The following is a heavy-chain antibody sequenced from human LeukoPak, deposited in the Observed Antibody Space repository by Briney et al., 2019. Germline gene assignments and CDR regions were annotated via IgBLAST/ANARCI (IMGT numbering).Heavy chain of an antibody. Sequence: PGGSLRLSCAASGFTFSAHAMAWVRQAPGKGPEWVSGIGGLGGSTYYAGSVKGRSTISRDNSENTLYLEMNSLRADDTAVYYCARDPGVVAFHYFDFWGQGALVTVSS. CDR2: IGGLGGST. CDR3: ARDPGVVAFHYFDF. D-gene: IGHD3-3*01. V-gene: IGHV3-23*01. J-gene: IGHJ4*02. CDR1: GFTFSAHA.